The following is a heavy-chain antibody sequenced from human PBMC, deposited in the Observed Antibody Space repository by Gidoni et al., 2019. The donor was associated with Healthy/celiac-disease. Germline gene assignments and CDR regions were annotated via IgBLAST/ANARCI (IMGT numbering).Heavy chain of an antibody. CDR2: ISYDGSNK. J-gene: IGHJ4*02. V-gene: IGHV3-30*04. D-gene: IGHD6-19*01. CDR3: AREEIGYSSGELLPFDY. CDR1: GFTFSSYA. Sequence: QVQLVESGGGVVQPGRSLRLSCAASGFTFSSYAMHWVRQAPGKGLEWVAVISYDGSNKYYADSVKGRFTISRDNSKNTLYLQMNSLRAEDTAVYYCAREEIGYSSGELLPFDYWGQGTLVTVSS.